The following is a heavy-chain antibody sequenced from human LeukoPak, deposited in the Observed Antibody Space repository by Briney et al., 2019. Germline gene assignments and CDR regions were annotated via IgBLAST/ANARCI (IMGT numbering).Heavy chain of an antibody. J-gene: IGHJ3*02. D-gene: IGHD6-19*01. CDR3: ARDYRSGWSGAFDI. CDR2: IYYSGST. CDR1: GGSISSSSYY. Sequence: SETLSLTCTVSGGSISSSSYYWGWIRQPPGKGLEWIGSIYYSGSTYYNPSLKSRVTISVDTSKNQFSLKLSSVTAADTAVYYCARDYRSGWSGAFDIWGQGTMVTVSS. V-gene: IGHV4-39*07.